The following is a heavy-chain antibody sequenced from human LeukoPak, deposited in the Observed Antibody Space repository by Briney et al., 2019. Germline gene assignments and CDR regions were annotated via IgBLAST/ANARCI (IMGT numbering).Heavy chain of an antibody. J-gene: IGHJ6*02. Sequence: GGSLRLSCAASGFTLSSYWMSGGRQAPGKGLEGVANIKQDESEKQFGDSVKGRFTISRDNAKKSLYPQMNSLRAEDTAVYYCARDLNIVVVPAHGMDVCGQGTTVTVSS. CDR1: GFTLSSYW. CDR2: IKQDESEK. D-gene: IGHD2-2*01. V-gene: IGHV3-7*01. CDR3: ARDLNIVVVPAHGMDV.